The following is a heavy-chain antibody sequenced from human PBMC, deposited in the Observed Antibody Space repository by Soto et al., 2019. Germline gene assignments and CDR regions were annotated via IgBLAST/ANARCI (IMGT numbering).Heavy chain of an antibody. CDR3: ATTYFFGSGSGY. CDR2: IYYSGST. CDR1: GGSISSSSYY. D-gene: IGHD3-10*01. Sequence: QLQLQESGPGLVKPSETLSLTCTVSGGSISSSSYYWGWIRQPPGKGLEWIGSIYYSGSTYYNPSRKRRVTIPVATSKNPFSLKLTSVTAAATAVYSCATTYFFGSGSGYWGQGTLVTVSS. J-gene: IGHJ4*02. V-gene: IGHV4-39*01.